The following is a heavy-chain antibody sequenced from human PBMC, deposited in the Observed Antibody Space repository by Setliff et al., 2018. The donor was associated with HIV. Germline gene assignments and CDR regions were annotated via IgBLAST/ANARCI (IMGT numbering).Heavy chain of an antibody. V-gene: IGHV3-33*06. Sequence: GGSLRLSCAASGFTLSPYGMHWVRQAPGKGLEWVAVIWYDGSNKYYAESVKGRFTISRDNSKNTVYLQMNSLRAEDTAVYYCAKYSSSWSYYSYYTNVWGKGTTVTVSS. CDR2: IWYDGSNK. J-gene: IGHJ6*03. CDR1: GFTLSPYG. CDR3: AKYSSSWSYYSYYTNV. D-gene: IGHD6-6*01.